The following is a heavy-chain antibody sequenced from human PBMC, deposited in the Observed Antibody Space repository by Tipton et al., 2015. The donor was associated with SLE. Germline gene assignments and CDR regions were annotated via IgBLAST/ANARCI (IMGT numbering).Heavy chain of an antibody. D-gene: IGHD1-26*01. J-gene: IGHJ3*02. V-gene: IGHV4-4*07. CDR2: IYTSGGT. Sequence: TLSLTCTVSGGSISSYYWSWIRQPAGKGLEWSGRIYTSGGTNSNPPLKSRVTMSVDTSKNQFSLKLSSVTAADTAVYYCARVGSGSYERGFDAFDIWGQGTMVTVSS. CDR3: ARVGSGSYERGFDAFDI. CDR1: GGSISSYY.